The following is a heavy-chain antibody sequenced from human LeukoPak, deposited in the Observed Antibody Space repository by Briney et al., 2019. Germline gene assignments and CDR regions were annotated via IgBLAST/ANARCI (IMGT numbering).Heavy chain of an antibody. CDR2: IFHIGVT. Sequence: SETLSLTCAVSGGSISSDHWWSWVRQPPGKSLEWIGEIFHIGVTNYKPSLKSRVSMSVDKSRHPFSLNLRSMTAADTAVYFCARGGRSSFDVWGPGTKVIVSS. CDR1: GGSISSDHW. J-gene: IGHJ3*01. CDR3: ARGGRSSFDV. D-gene: IGHD3-10*01. V-gene: IGHV4-4*02.